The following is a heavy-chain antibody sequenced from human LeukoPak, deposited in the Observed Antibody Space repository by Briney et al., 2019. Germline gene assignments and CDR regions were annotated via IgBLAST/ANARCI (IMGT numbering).Heavy chain of an antibody. Sequence: SQTLSLTCTVSGGSISSGSYYWSWIRQPAGKGLEWIGRIYTSGSTNYNPSLKSRVTISVDTSKNQFSLKLSSVTAADTAVYYCARDSKYYDFWSGKGGYYYMDVWGKGTTVTVSS. D-gene: IGHD3-3*01. J-gene: IGHJ6*03. CDR1: GGSISSGSYY. V-gene: IGHV4-61*02. CDR2: IYTSGST. CDR3: ARDSKYYDFWSGKGGYYYMDV.